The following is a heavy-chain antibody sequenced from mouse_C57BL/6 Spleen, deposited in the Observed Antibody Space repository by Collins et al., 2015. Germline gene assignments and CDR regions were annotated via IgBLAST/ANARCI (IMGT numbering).Heavy chain of an antibody. CDR2: IYPGSGST. CDR3: ARWATVVATRYFDV. D-gene: IGHD1-1*01. J-gene: IGHJ1*03. CDR1: GYTFTSYW. Sequence: QVQLQQPGAELVKPGASVKMSCKASGYTFTSYWITWVKQRPGQGLEWIGDIYPGSGSTNYNEKFKSKATLTVDTSSSTAYMQLSSLTSEDSAVYYCARWATVVATRYFDVWGTGTTVTVSS. V-gene: IGHV1-55*01.